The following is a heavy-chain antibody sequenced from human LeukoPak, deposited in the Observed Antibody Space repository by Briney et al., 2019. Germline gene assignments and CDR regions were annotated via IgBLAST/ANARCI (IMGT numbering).Heavy chain of an antibody. CDR1: GFTFSRHT. J-gene: IGHJ4*02. CDR2: ISFDGTKH. V-gene: IGHV3-30*18. CDR3: VKDRAAVLEY. D-gene: IGHD2-15*01. Sequence: GGSLRPSCAASGFTFSRHTMHWVRQAPGKGLEWVAVISFDGTKHYYADSVKGRFTIARDNSKNTLYLQMSSLRGQDTAIYYCVKDRAAVLEYWGQGTPVTVSS.